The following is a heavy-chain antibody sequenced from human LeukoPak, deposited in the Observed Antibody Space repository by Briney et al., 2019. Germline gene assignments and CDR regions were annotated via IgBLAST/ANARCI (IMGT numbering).Heavy chain of an antibody. J-gene: IGHJ6*03. Sequence: ASVKVPCKASGYTFTGYYMHWVRQAPGQGLEWMGWINPNSGGTNYAQKFQGRVTMTRDTSISTAYMELSRLRSDDTAVYYCARGTYPRYYYMDVWGKGTTVTVSS. D-gene: IGHD1-1*01. CDR2: INPNSGGT. CDR1: GYTFTGYY. V-gene: IGHV1-2*02. CDR3: ARGTYPRYYYMDV.